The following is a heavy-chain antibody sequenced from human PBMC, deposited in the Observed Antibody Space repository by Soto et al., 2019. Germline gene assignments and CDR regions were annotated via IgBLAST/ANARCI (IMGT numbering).Heavy chain of an antibody. V-gene: IGHV3-15*01. J-gene: IGHJ3*01. D-gene: IGHD3-22*01. CDR2: IMSRGSGETV. CDR1: GFTFTNAW. CDR3: TKGYSENSGYQGDDAYDV. Sequence: EVQLVESGGDLVRPGGSLRLSCAASGFTFTNAWMTWVRQAPGKGLEWVGRIMSRGSGETVHYAAPVKGRFTISRDDSKNTVYLQMNSLKTEDSALYFCTKGYSENSGYQGDDAYDVWGQGTMVTVSS.